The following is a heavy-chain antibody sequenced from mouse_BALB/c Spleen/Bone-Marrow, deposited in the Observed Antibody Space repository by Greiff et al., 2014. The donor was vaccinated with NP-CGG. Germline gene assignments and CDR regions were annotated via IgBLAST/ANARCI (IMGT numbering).Heavy chain of an antibody. V-gene: IGHV1-80*01. CDR1: GYAFSNYG. Sequence: QLQQSGAEVMRPGSSVNISCKASGYAFSNYGMNWVKQRPGQGLEWIGQIYPGDGDTNYNGKFKGRVTLTADKSSSTAYMQLSSLTSEDSAVYFCASVYDYGRGYAMDYWGQGTSVTVSS. CDR2: IYPGDGDT. D-gene: IGHD2-4*01. J-gene: IGHJ4*01. CDR3: ASVYDYGRGYAMDY.